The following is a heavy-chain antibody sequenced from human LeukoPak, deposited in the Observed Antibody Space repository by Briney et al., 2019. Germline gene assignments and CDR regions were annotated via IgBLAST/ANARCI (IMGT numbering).Heavy chain of an antibody. Sequence: ASVKVSCKASGYTFSNYYIHWVRQAPGQGLEWMGIINPSGGGTSYAQKFQGRVTMTRDTSTSTVYMELSSLRSDDTAVYYCARAIAARRAGWVDYWGQGTLVTVSS. D-gene: IGHD6-6*01. CDR2: INPSGGGT. CDR1: GYTFSNYY. J-gene: IGHJ4*02. CDR3: ARAIAARRAGWVDY. V-gene: IGHV1-46*01.